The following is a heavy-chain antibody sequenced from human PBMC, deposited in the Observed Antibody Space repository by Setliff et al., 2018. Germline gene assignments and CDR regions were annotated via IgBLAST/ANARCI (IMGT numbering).Heavy chain of an antibody. CDR3: ARGRNIAARLLDS. Sequence: PSETLSLTCAAYGGTFSDYHWTWIRQSPEKGLEWIGEINHHGSTNYNPSLKSRVTISIDTSRDQFSLKLISMIAADTAVYYRARGRNIAARLLDSWGQGTLVTVSS. CDR2: INHHGST. J-gene: IGHJ4*02. D-gene: IGHD6-6*01. V-gene: IGHV4-34*01. CDR1: GGTFSDYH.